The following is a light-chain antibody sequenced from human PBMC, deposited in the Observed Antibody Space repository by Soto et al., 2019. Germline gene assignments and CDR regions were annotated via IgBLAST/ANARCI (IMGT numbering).Light chain of an antibody. Sequence: QSVLTQPPSASGTPGQRVTISCSGSRSNIGSNPVNWYQQLPGTAPKLLIDSNNRRPSGVPDRFSGSRSGTSASLAISGLQSEDEADYYCAAWDDSLYGRVFGTGTKVTVL. V-gene: IGLV1-44*01. J-gene: IGLJ1*01. CDR1: RSNIGSNP. CDR2: SNN. CDR3: AAWDDSLYGRV.